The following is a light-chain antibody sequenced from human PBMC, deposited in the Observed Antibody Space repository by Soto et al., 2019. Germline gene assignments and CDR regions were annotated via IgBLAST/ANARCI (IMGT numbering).Light chain of an antibody. V-gene: IGKV3-20*01. J-gene: IGKJ1*01. CDR3: QQYGSSSWT. CDR2: GAS. CDR1: QSVSSSY. Sequence: EMGLEHSPGTLSLSPGERATLSCKASQSVSSSYFAWYQQRFGQATRLLIYGASSRATGIPDRFSGSGSGTDFTLTISRLEPEDFAVYYCQQYGSSSWTFGQGTKVDIK.